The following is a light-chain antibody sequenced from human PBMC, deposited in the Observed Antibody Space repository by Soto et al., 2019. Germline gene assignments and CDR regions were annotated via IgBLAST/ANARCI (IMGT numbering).Light chain of an antibody. CDR1: TSDVGGYNL. V-gene: IGLV2-23*01. CDR2: EGT. CDR3: CSYAGGNTFV. J-gene: IGLJ1*01. Sequence: QSALTQPASVSGSPGQSITISCSGTTSDVGGYNLVSWYQQHTAKAPKLLIYEGTQRPSGVSSRFSGSKSGNTASLTISGLQAEDEADYYCCSYAGGNTFVFGTGTKLTVL.